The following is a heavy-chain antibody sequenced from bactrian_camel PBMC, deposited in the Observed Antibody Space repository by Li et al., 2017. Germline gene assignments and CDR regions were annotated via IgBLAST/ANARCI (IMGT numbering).Heavy chain of an antibody. CDR1: GFTFSDYD. CDR3: ATGGVQASNFGF. Sequence: VQLVESGGGLVQPGGSLRLSCAASGFTFSDYDLSWVRQAPGKGLEWVSGIASSGGTTYYPDSVKGRFTISRDNAKNTVYLQLSSLKSEDTALYYCATGGVQASNFGFWGRGTQVTVS. D-gene: IGHD3*01. J-gene: IGHJ6*01. V-gene: IGHV3S40*01. CDR2: IASSGGTT.